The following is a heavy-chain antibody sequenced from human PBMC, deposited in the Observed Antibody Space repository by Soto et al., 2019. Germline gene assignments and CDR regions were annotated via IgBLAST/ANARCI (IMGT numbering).Heavy chain of an antibody. CDR1: GATLSHYG. CDR2: TTAILGTR. D-gene: IGHD5-18*01. CDR3: EAGDSSDTGDH. V-gene: IGHV1-69*01. Sequence: QVQLVQSGAGVKNPGSSVKVSCKASGATLSHYGVSWVRQVPGKGLEWMGGTTAILGTRDYAQKFQGRMTITSDESKTTSYMEMNRLTSDDTAVYYCEAGDSSDTGDHWGQGTLVTVSS. J-gene: IGHJ4*02.